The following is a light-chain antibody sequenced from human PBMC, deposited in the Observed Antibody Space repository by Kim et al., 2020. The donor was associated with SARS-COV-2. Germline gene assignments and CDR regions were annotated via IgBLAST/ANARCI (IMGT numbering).Light chain of an antibody. Sequence: SYELTQPLSVSVALGQTATITCGASNIGSKIVHWYQQTPGQAPVMVIDRDTNRPSGIPERFSGSTSGNTATLTISRAQAGAEADYYCQVWDSNTWVFGGG. V-gene: IGLV3-9*01. CDR3: QVWDSNTWV. J-gene: IGLJ3*02. CDR2: RDT. CDR1: NIGSKI.